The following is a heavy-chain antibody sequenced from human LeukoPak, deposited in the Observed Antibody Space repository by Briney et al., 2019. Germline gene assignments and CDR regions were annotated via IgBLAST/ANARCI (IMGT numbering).Heavy chain of an antibody. CDR2: IRYDGSNK. Sequence: PGGSLRLSCAASGFTFSSYGMHWVRQAPGKGLEWVAFIRYDGSNKYYADSVKGRFTISRDNAKNSVYLQMNSLRVEDTAVYYCASVGIVVAGTTSGGDYWGQGSLVTVSS. D-gene: IGHD6-19*01. CDR3: ASVGIVVAGTTSGGDY. CDR1: GFTFSSYG. J-gene: IGHJ4*02. V-gene: IGHV3-30*02.